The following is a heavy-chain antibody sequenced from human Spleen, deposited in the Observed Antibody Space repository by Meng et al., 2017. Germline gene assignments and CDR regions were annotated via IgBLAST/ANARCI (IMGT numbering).Heavy chain of an antibody. CDR3: ARSSGWYRGIGGNDY. Sequence: GESLKISCAASGFTVSCNEMSWVRQAPGKGLEWVSSISGGNTYYSDSRKGRFTISRDTSKNTLHLQMNSLRAEDTAVYYCARSSGWYRGIGGNDYWGQGTLVTVSS. D-gene: IGHD6-19*01. V-gene: IGHV3-38-3*01. CDR1: GFTVSCNE. CDR2: ISGGNT. J-gene: IGHJ4*02.